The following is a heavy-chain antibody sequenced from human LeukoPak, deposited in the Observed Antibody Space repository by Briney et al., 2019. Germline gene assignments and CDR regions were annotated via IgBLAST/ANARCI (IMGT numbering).Heavy chain of an antibody. CDR1: GGTFSSYA. D-gene: IGHD3-3*01. CDR3: ARDQVGPIFEVAYDVLNI. Sequence: SVKVSCKASGGTFSSYAISWVRQAPGQGLEWMGRIIPILGIANYAQKFQGRVTITTDESTSTAYMELSSLRSEDTAVYYCARDQVGPIFEVAYDVLNIWAQGTMVTV. J-gene: IGHJ3*02. CDR2: IIPILGIA. V-gene: IGHV1-69*04.